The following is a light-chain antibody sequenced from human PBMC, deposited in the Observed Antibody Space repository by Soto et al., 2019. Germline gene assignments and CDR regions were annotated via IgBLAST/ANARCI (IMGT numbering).Light chain of an antibody. CDR1: QSISYY. V-gene: IGKV1-5*03. J-gene: IGKJ2*01. Sequence: DIQMTQSPSTLSASVGDRVTITCRASQSISYYLAWYQQKPGKAPNLLIYKASSLEGGVPSRFSGSGSGTEFTLAISSLQPDDFATYYCQQYISYPYTFGQGTKLEIK. CDR2: KAS. CDR3: QQYISYPYT.